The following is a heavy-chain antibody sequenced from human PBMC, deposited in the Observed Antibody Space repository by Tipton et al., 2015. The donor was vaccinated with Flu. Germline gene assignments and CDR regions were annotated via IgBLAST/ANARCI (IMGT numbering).Heavy chain of an antibody. D-gene: IGHD3-22*01. CDR2: IYANGDT. CDR3: ARDAAYCYDSSGLFTDS. CDR1: GGSISGDTYY. V-gene: IGHV4-61*02. Sequence: TLSLTCSVSGGSISGDTYYWNWIRQPAGKGLEWIGRIYANGDTFYNPSFRGRVNIATDTSKNQFSVMLASVTAADTAVYYCARDAAYCYDSSGLFTDSWGQGTLVTVSS. J-gene: IGHJ5*01.